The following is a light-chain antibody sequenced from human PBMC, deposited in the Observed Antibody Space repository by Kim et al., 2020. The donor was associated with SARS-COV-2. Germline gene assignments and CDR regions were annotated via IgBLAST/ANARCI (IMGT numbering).Light chain of an antibody. CDR2: AAS. V-gene: IGKV1-9*01. J-gene: IGKJ4*01. CDR1: QGISSY. CDR3: QQLNSYPLT. Sequence: ASVGDSVTITCRASQGISSYLAWYQQQPGKAPKLLIYAASTLQSGVPSRFSGSGSGTDFTLTISSLQPEDFATYYCQQLNSYPLTFGGGTKVDIK.